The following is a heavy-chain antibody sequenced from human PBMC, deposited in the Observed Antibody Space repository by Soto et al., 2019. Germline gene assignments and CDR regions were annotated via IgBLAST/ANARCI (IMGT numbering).Heavy chain of an antibody. Sequence: SETLSLTCTVSGGSISSYYWSWIRQPPGKGLEWIGYIYYSGSTNYNPSLKSRVTISVDTSKNQFSLKLSSVTAADTAVYYCARDRETQLFGPFGAFDIWGQGTMVTVSS. CDR2: IYYSGST. V-gene: IGHV4-59*01. J-gene: IGHJ3*02. CDR3: ARDRETQLFGPFGAFDI. CDR1: GGSISSYY. D-gene: IGHD3-16*01.